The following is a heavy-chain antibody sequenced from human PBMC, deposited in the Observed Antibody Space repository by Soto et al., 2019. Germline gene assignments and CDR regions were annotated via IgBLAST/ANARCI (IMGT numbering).Heavy chain of an antibody. Sequence: PSETLSLTCVVSGASIRGSKWWSWVRQPPGKGLELIGDIYHSGTTNYNPSLKSRVTMSVDKSKNQFSLNLTSVTAADTAVYYCARDKANVGGYNQFDPWGPGTLVTVSS. CDR2: IYHSGTT. CDR3: ARDKANVGGYNQFDP. V-gene: IGHV4-4*02. CDR1: GASIRGSKW. J-gene: IGHJ5*02. D-gene: IGHD3-16*01.